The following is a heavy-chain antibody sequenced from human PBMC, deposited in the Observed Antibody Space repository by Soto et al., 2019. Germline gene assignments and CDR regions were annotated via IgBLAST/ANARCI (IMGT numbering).Heavy chain of an antibody. Sequence: GGSLRLSCAASGFTFSNAWMSWVRQAPGKGLEWVGRIKSKTDGGTTDYAAPVKGRFTISRDDSKNTLYLQMNSLKTEDTAVYYCTALESYVVPAATQYYYYYYMDVWGKGTTVTVSS. CDR2: IKSKTDGGTT. D-gene: IGHD2-2*01. CDR1: GFTFSNAW. J-gene: IGHJ6*03. V-gene: IGHV3-15*01. CDR3: TALESYVVPAATQYYYYYYMDV.